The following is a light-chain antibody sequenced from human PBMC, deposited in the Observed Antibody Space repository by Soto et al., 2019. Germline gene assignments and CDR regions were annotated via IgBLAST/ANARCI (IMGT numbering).Light chain of an antibody. CDR1: QGISSY. Sequence: AIRMTQSPSSFSASTGDRVTITCRASQGISSYLAWYQQKPGKAPKLLIYAASTLQSGVPSRFSGSGSGTEFTLTIRCHHSEDFATYYCQQYYSYTRLTFGGGTKVDIK. J-gene: IGKJ4*01. CDR2: AAS. V-gene: IGKV1-8*01. CDR3: QQYYSYTRLT.